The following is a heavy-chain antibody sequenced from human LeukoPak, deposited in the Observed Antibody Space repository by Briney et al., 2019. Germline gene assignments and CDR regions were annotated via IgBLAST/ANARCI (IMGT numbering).Heavy chain of an antibody. CDR1: GGSISSGSYY. CDR3: ARSYSSAGYGADS. D-gene: IGHD2-21*01. Sequence: SETLSLTCTVSGGSISSGSYYWSWIRQPAGKGLEWIGRIYTSGSTNYNPSLKSRATISLETSKNQFSLKLSSVTAADTAVYYCARSYSSAGYGADSWGQGTLVTVSS. CDR2: IYTSGST. J-gene: IGHJ4*02. V-gene: IGHV4-61*02.